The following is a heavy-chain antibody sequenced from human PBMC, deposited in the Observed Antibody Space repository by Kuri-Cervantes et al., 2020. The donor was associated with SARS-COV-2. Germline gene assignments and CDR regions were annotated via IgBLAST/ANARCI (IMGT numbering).Heavy chain of an antibody. V-gene: IGHV3-66*01. D-gene: IGHD5-18*01. J-gene: IGHJ6*02. CDR3: GKDGAAMVTGSVGYYGMDV. Sequence: GESLKISCAASEFTVSSNYMSWVRQAPGKGLEWVSVIYSGGSTYYADSVKGRFTISRDNSKNTLYIQMRSLRAEDTAVYYCGKDGAAMVTGSVGYYGMDVWGQGTTVTVSS. CDR2: IYSGGST. CDR1: EFTVSSNY.